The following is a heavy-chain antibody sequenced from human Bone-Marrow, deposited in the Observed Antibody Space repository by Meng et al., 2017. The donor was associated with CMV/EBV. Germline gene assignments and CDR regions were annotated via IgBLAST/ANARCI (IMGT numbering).Heavy chain of an antibody. V-gene: IGHV3-7*03. D-gene: IGHD6-13*01. J-gene: IGHJ4*01. CDR2: IKQDGSEK. CDR3: VRPSSSTGPFDD. CDR1: RFTFSSYW. Sequence: GESLKISCAASRFTFSSYWMSWVRQAPGKGLEWVANIKQDGSEKYYVDSVKGRFTISRDNAKNSLYLQMNSLIAEDTALYYCVRPSSSTGPFDDWGHGTLVTVSS.